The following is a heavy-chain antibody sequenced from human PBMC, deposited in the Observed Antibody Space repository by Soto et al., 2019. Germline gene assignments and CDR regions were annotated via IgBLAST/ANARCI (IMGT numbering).Heavy chain of an antibody. CDR2: ISWNSGSI. J-gene: IGHJ4*02. V-gene: IGHV3-9*01. Sequence: EVQLVEPGGGLVQPGRSLRLSCAASGFTFDDYAMHWVRQAPGKGLEWVSGISWNSGSIGYADSVKGRFTISRDNAKNSLYLQMNSLRAEDTALYYCAKDTGLLWFGELLCWGQGTLVTVSS. CDR3: AKDTGLLWFGELLC. CDR1: GFTFDDYA. D-gene: IGHD3-10*01.